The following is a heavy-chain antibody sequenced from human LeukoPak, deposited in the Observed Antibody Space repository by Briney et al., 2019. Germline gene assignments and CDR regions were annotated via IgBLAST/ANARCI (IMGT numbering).Heavy chain of an antibody. CDR2: INHSGST. V-gene: IGHV4-34*01. CDR3: ARVRTVYYGSGSYFDY. J-gene: IGHJ4*02. CDR1: GGSFSGYY. Sequence: PSETLSLTCAVYGGSFSGYYWSWIRQPPGKGLEWIGEINHSGSTNYNPSLKSRVTISVDTSKNQFSLKLSSVTAADTAVYYCARVRTVYYGSGSYFDYWGQGTLVTVSS. D-gene: IGHD3-10*01.